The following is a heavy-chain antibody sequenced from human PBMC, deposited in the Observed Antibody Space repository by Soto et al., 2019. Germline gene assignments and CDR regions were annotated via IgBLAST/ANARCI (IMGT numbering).Heavy chain of an antibody. CDR3: ARDSYSSGLLEY. J-gene: IGHJ4*02. V-gene: IGHV3-48*03. CDR1: GFTFSSYE. D-gene: IGHD6-19*01. Sequence: PGGSLRLSCVVSGFTFSSYEMNWVRQSPGKGLEWVSYISSRDNTIHYADSVKGRFTISRDNAKNSLYLQMNSLRAEDTAVYYCARDSYSSGLLEYWGQGTRVTVSS. CDR2: ISSRDNTI.